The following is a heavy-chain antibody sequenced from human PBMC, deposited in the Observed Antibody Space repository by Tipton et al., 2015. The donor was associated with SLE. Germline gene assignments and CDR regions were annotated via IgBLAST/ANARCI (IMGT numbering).Heavy chain of an antibody. J-gene: IGHJ4*02. CDR3: VRGFSRGFGDYDVDY. CDR1: GFTFSTSW. Sequence: SLRLSCVASGFTFSTSWIHWVRQAPGKGLVWVSRINTDGSNTTYADSVKGRFTISRDNAKNTLFLQMSSLRADDTAVYYCVRGFSRGFGDYDVDYWGQGSLVTVSS. V-gene: IGHV3-74*01. CDR2: INTDGSNT. D-gene: IGHD4-17*01.